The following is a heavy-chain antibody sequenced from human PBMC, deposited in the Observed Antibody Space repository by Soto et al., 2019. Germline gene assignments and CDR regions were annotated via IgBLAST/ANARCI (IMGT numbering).Heavy chain of an antibody. CDR1: GLSCSSYA. V-gene: IGHV3-23*01. J-gene: IGHJ6*03. CDR2: ISGSGSRT. CDR3: AKWGGGDLDYYYYMDV. D-gene: IGHD3-16*01. Sequence: EVQLLESGGGLVQPGGSLRLSCAASGLSCSSYAMSWVRQARGKGLEWVSGISGSGSRTDYADSVKGRFTISRDNTKKTLYLQMNSLRAEDTAVYYCAKWGGGDLDYYYYMDVWGKGTTVTVSS.